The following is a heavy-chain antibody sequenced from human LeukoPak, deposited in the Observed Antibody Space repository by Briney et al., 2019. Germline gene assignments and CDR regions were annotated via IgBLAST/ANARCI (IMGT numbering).Heavy chain of an antibody. CDR2: IYHSGST. CDR3: ARDGRYCTNGVCYRSFDY. D-gene: IGHD2-8*01. CDR1: GYSISSGYY. Sequence: PSETLSLTCAVSGYSISSGYYWGWIRQPPGKGLEWIGSIYHSGSTYYNPSVKSRVTISVDTSKNQFSLKLSSVTAADTAVYYCARDGRYCTNGVCYRSFDYWGQGTLVTVSS. V-gene: IGHV4-38-2*02. J-gene: IGHJ4*02.